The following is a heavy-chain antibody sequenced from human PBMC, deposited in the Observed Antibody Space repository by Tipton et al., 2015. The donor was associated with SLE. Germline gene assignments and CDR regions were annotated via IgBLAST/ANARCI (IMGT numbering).Heavy chain of an antibody. V-gene: IGHV4-39*01. Sequence: TLSLTCTVSGGSIKYSSYYWGWIRQSPGKGLEWIGEINHSGSTNDNPSLKSRVSISVDTAKNQFSLKLSSVTAADTAVYYCARHVGNSSPGGYYYGMDVWGQGTTVTVS. D-gene: IGHD6-13*01. CDR2: INHSGST. CDR3: ARHVGNSSPGGYYYGMDV. J-gene: IGHJ6*02. CDR1: GGSIKYSSYY.